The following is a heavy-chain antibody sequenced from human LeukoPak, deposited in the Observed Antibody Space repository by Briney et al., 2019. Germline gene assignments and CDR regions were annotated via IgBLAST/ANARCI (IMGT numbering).Heavy chain of an antibody. Sequence: SETLSLTCTVSGGSISSSSYYWGYIRQPPGKGLEWIGSIYCSGSTYYNPSLKSRVTISVDTSKNQFSLKLSSVTAADTAVYYCAHGSVGLDVWGQGTTVTVS. CDR2: IYCSGST. V-gene: IGHV4-39*01. D-gene: IGHD3-10*01. CDR1: GGSISSSSYY. J-gene: IGHJ6*02. CDR3: AHGSVGLDV.